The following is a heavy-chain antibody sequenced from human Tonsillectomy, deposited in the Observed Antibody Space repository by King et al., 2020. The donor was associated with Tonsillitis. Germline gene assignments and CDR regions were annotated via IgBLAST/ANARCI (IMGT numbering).Heavy chain of an antibody. V-gene: IGHV3-30*18. J-gene: IGHJ4*02. CDR2: IPYDGSNK. CDR1: GFTFSSYG. CDR3: AKEEVGFDY. Sequence: VQLVESGGGVVQPGRSLRLSCAASGFTFSSYGMHWVRQAPGKGLEGVAVIPYDGSNKKYADSVKGRFTVSRDNSKNTMYLQMNSLRAEDTAVYYCAKEEVGFDYWGQGTLVTVSS.